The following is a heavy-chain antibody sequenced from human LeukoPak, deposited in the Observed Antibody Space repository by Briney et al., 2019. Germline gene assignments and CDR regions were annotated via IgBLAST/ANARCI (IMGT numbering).Heavy chain of an antibody. V-gene: IGHV3-30*18. Sequence: GGSLRLSCAASGFTFSSYGMHWVRQAPGKGLEWVAVISYDGSNKYYADSVKGRFTISRDNSKNTLYLQMNSLRAEDTAVYYCAKEPRTDYVDYVDYWGQGTLVTVSS. CDR2: ISYDGSNK. D-gene: IGHD4-17*01. CDR3: AKEPRTDYVDYVDY. CDR1: GFTFSSYG. J-gene: IGHJ4*02.